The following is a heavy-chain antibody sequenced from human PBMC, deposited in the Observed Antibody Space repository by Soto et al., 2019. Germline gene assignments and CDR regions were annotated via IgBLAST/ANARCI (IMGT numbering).Heavy chain of an antibody. CDR3: ARGLSGDPREYFQY. J-gene: IGHJ1*01. Sequence: EVQLVESGGGLVQPGGSLRLSCAASGFTFSSYSMNWVRQAPGKGLEWVSYISSSSSTIYYADSVKGRFTISRDNDKNSLYLQMNSLRAEDTAVYYCARGLSGDPREYFQYWGQGTLVTVSS. CDR1: GFTFSSYS. V-gene: IGHV3-48*01. D-gene: IGHD4-17*01. CDR2: ISSSSSTI.